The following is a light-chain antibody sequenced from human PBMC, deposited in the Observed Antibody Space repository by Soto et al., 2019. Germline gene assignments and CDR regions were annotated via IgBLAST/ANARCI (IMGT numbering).Light chain of an antibody. CDR2: AAS. Sequence: DIQMTQSPSSLSASVGDTVTITCRASQGISNSLAWFQQKPGRVPQFLIYAASTLQPGVPPRFSGSGSGTDFTLTISSPQPEDVATYYCQNYNSAPLTFGPGTRVEIK. CDR3: QNYNSAPLT. CDR1: QGISNS. V-gene: IGKV1-27*01. J-gene: IGKJ3*01.